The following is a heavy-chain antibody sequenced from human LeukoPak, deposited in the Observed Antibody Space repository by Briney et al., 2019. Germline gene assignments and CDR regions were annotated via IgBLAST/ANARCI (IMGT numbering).Heavy chain of an antibody. CDR2: INPSGGST. V-gene: IGHV1-46*01. CDR1: GYTFTSYY. J-gene: IGHJ4*02. Sequence: GASVKVSCKASGYTFTSYYMHWVRQAPGQGLEWMGIINPSGGSTSCAQKFQGRVTMTRDTSTSTVYMELSSLRSEDTAVYYCARSVAARPRLGYWGQGTLVTVSS. D-gene: IGHD6-6*01. CDR3: ARSVAARPRLGY.